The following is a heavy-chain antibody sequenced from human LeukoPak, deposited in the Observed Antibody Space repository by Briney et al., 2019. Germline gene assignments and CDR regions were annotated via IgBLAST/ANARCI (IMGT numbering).Heavy chain of an antibody. CDR2: ISYDGSNK. D-gene: IGHD5-18*01. CDR1: GFTFSSYA. Sequence: GGSPRLSCAASGFTFSSYAMHWVRQAPGKGLEWVAVISYDGSNKYYADSVKGRFTISRDNSKNTLYLQMNSLRAEDTAVYYCARGYSYGVFDYWGQGTLVTVSS. J-gene: IGHJ4*02. V-gene: IGHV3-30*04. CDR3: ARGYSYGVFDY.